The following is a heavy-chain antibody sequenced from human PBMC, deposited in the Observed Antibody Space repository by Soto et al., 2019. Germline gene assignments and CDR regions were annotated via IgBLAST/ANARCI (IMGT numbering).Heavy chain of an antibody. CDR2: IIPIFGTA. J-gene: IGHJ6*02. D-gene: IGHD2-15*01. CDR3: ARDRCSGGSCYVPQYYYYGMDV. V-gene: IGHV1-69*12. CDR1: GGTFSSYA. Sequence: QVQLVQSGAEVKKPGSSVKVSCKASGGTFSSYAISWVRQAPGQGLEWMGGIIPIFGTANYAQKFQGRVTISADDSTSTAYMELRSLRSEDTAVYYCARDRCSGGSCYVPQYYYYGMDVWGQGTTVTVSS.